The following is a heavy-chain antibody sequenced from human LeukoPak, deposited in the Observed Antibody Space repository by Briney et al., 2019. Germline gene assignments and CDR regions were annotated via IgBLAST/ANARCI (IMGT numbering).Heavy chain of an antibody. Sequence: GASETVSCKASGYTFTGYYMHWVRQAPGQGLEWMGWINPNSGGTNYAQKFQGWVTMTRDTSISTAYMELSRLRSDDTAVYYCARVKRSSSWFDYWGQGTLVTVSS. V-gene: IGHV1-2*04. CDR3: ARVKRSSSWFDY. D-gene: IGHD6-13*01. CDR2: INPNSGGT. CDR1: GYTFTGYY. J-gene: IGHJ4*02.